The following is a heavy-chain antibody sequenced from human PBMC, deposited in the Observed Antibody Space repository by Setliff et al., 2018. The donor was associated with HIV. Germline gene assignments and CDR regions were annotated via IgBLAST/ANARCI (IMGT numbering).Heavy chain of an antibody. CDR1: GFTFSSYA. CDR3: AKEYYDIFGYYYYGMDV. D-gene: IGHD3-9*01. J-gene: IGHJ6*02. Sequence: PGGSLRLSCAASGFTFSSYAMSWVRQAPERGLEWVSAISGSGGNTYYADSVKGRFTISRDNSKNTLYLQMNSLRAEDTAVYYCAKEYYDIFGYYYYGMDVWGQGTTVTVSS. V-gene: IGHV3-23*01. CDR2: ISGSGGNT.